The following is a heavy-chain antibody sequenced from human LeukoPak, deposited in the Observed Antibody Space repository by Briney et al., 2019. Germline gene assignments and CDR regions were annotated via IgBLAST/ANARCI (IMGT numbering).Heavy chain of an antibody. J-gene: IGHJ6*03. CDR3: AKTIWTYYYYYMDV. V-gene: IGHV3-23*01. CDR1: GFTLSSYA. CDR2: ISGSGDST. Sequence: PGGSLRLSCAASGFTLSSYAMSWVRQAPGKGLEWVSAISGSGDSTYYADSVKGRFTISRDNSKNTLYLQMNSLRAEDTAVYYCAKTIWTYYYYYMDVWGKGTTVTVSS. D-gene: IGHD1-1*01.